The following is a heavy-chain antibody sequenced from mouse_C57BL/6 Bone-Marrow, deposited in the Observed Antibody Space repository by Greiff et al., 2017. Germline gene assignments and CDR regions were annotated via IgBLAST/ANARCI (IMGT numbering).Heavy chain of an antibody. Sequence: EVHLVESEGGLVQPGSSMKLSCTASGFTFSDYYMAWVRQVPEKGLEWVANINYDGSSTYYLDSLKSRFIISRDNAKNILYLQMSSLKSEDTATYYCARDGGSSRWYFDIWGTGTAVTVSS. V-gene: IGHV5-16*01. CDR1: GFTFSDYY. CDR2: INYDGSST. CDR3: ARDGGSSRWYFDI. J-gene: IGHJ1*03. D-gene: IGHD1-1*01.